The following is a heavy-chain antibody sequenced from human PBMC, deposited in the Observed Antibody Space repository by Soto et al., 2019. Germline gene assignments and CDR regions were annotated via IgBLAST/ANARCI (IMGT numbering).Heavy chain of an antibody. CDR1: RGSISSYY. V-gene: IGHV4-59*06. Sequence: PSETLSLTWIVSRGSISSYYWSWIRQPPGKGLERIGYIYYSGSTYYNPSLKSRVTISVDTSKNQFSLKLSSVTAADTAVYYCARIVESGYTIDFDLWGRGTLATVSS. D-gene: IGHD3-16*02. CDR2: IYYSGST. J-gene: IGHJ2*01. CDR3: ARIVESGYTIDFDL.